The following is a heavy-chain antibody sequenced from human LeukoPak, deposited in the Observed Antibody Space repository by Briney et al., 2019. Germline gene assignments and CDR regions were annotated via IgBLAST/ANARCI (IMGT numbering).Heavy chain of an antibody. J-gene: IGHJ4*02. CDR2: ISYSGST. CDR3: ARDVYYGSGSYYNVNY. CDR1: GGSISSYY. D-gene: IGHD3-10*01. V-gene: IGHV4-59*12. Sequence: SETLSLTCTVSGGSISSYYWSWIRQPPGKGLEWIGYISYSGSTNYNPSLKSRVTISVDTSKNQFSLKLSSVTAADTAVYYCARDVYYGSGSYYNVNYWGQGTLVTVSS.